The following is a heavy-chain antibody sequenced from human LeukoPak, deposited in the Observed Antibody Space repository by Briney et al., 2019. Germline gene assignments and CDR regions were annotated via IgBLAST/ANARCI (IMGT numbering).Heavy chain of an antibody. CDR2: ISYDGSNK. CDR1: GFTFSSYG. Sequence: GRSLRLSCAASGFTFSSYGMHWVRQAPGKGLEWVAVISYDGSNKYYADSVKGRFTISRDNSKNTLYLQTNSLRAEDTAVYYCAKSGVLRYFDWSFDYWGQGTLVTVSS. D-gene: IGHD3-9*01. CDR3: AKSGVLRYFDWSFDY. V-gene: IGHV3-30*18. J-gene: IGHJ4*02.